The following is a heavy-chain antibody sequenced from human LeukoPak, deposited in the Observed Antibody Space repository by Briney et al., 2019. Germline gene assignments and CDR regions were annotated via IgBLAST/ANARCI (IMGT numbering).Heavy chain of an antibody. D-gene: IGHD3-22*01. Sequence: ASVKVSCKASGYTFTSYGIGWVRQAPGQGLEWMGWIGAYNGNTNYAQKLQGRVTMTTDTSTSTAYMELRSLRSDDTAVYYCARDISYYDSSGYYPYFDYWGQGTLVTVSS. V-gene: IGHV1-18*01. J-gene: IGHJ4*02. CDR1: GYTFTSYG. CDR2: IGAYNGNT. CDR3: ARDISYYDSSGYYPYFDY.